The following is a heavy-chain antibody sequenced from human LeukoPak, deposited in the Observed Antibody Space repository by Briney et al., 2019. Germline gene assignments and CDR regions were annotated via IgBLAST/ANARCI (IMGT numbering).Heavy chain of an antibody. V-gene: IGHV3-30*02. CDR2: IRHDGSNR. CDR3: ARECVEMATITPYYYYYYMDV. Sequence: GGSLRLSCAASGFTFSSYGTHWVRQAPGKGLEWVAFIRHDGSNRYYADSVKGRFTISRDNSKNTLYLQMNSLRAEDTAVYYCARECVEMATITPYYYYYYMDVWGKGTTDTISS. D-gene: IGHD5-24*01. J-gene: IGHJ6*03. CDR1: GFTFSSYG.